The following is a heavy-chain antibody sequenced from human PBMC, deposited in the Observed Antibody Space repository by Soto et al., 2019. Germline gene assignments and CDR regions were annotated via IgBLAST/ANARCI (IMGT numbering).Heavy chain of an antibody. CDR1: GGSLTSDDYY. D-gene: IGHD2-21*02. CDR2: IFYSGST. J-gene: IGHJ4*02. Sequence: QVQLQESGPGLVKPSQSLSLTCTVSGGSLTSDDYYWRWIRQPPGRGPEWIGYIFYSGSTHYNPSRKCRVIIWPDTSKKQVSLKLSSVTAADTAVYYCASANCGGDCSYRHDRYYFESWGQGTLVTVSS. CDR3: ASANCGGDCSYRHDRYYFES. V-gene: IGHV4-30-4*01.